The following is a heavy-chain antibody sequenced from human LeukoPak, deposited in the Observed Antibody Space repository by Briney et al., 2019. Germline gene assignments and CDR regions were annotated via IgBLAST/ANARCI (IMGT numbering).Heavy chain of an antibody. D-gene: IGHD3-10*01. CDR2: IKQDGSEK. CDR3: ARGEYGSGNYHIDY. CDR1: GFTFSSYW. Sequence: PGGSLRLSCAASGFTFSSYWMSWVRQAPGKGLEWVANIKQDGSEKYYVDSVKGRFTISRDNAKNSLYLQMNSLRAEDTAVYYCARGEYGSGNYHIDYWGQGTLVTVSS. J-gene: IGHJ4*02. V-gene: IGHV3-7*01.